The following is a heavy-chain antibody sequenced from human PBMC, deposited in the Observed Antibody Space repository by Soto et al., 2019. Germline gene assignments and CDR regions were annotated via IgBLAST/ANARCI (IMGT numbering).Heavy chain of an antibody. Sequence: QMQLVQSGPEVKKPGTSVKVSCKASGFTFTSSAVQWVRQARGQRLEWIGWIVVGSGNTNYAQKFQERVTITRDMSTSTAYMELSSLRSEDTAVYYSAADELLWFGELLPYYYYGMDVWGQGTTVTVSS. J-gene: IGHJ6*02. CDR2: IVVGSGNT. D-gene: IGHD3-10*01. CDR3: AADELLWFGELLPYYYYGMDV. V-gene: IGHV1-58*01. CDR1: GFTFTSSA.